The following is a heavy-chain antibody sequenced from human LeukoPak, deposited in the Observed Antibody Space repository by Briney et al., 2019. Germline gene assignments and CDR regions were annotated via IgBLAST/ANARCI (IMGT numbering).Heavy chain of an antibody. V-gene: IGHV1-46*01. CDR2: INPSGGST. CDR1: GYTFTSYY. J-gene: IGHJ3*02. CDR3: ASPWIQLSGGRAFDI. D-gene: IGHD5-18*01. Sequence: ASVKVSCKASGYTFTSYYIHWVRQAPGQGLEWMGIINPSGGSTSYAQKFQGRVTMTRDTSTSTVYMELSSLRSEDTAVYYCASPWIQLSGGRAFDIWGQGTMVTVSS.